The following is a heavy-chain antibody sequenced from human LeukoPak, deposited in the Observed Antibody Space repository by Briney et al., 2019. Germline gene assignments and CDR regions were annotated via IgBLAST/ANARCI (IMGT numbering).Heavy chain of an antibody. CDR2: IIPIFGTA. J-gene: IGHJ4*02. CDR1: GGTFSSYA. V-gene: IGHV1-69*05. CDR3: ARSRSSSFPLGYFDY. Sequence: ASVKVSCKASGGTFSSYAISWVRQAPGQGLEWMGGIIPIFGTANYAQKFQGRVTITTDESTSTAYMELSSLRSEDTAVYYCARSRSSSFPLGYFDYWSQGTLVTVSS. D-gene: IGHD6-13*01.